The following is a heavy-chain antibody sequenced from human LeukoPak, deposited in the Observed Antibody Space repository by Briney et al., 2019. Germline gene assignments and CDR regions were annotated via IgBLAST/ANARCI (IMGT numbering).Heavy chain of an antibody. CDR1: GFTFSSFA. CDR2: ISSSSSIT. V-gene: IGHV3-48*04. Sequence: GGSLRLSCAASGFTFSSFAMNWVRQAPGKGLEWVSYISSSSSITYYADSVRGRFTSSRDNAKNSLYLEMNSLRAEDTAVYYCVRGGDSKVSDLDYWGQGTLVTVSS. D-gene: IGHD7-27*01. CDR3: VRGGDSKVSDLDY. J-gene: IGHJ4*02.